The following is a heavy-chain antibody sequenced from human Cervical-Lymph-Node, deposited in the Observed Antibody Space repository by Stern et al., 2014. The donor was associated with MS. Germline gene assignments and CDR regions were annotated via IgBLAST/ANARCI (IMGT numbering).Heavy chain of an antibody. CDR2: INPSGGST. J-gene: IGHJ5*02. Sequence: VQLGESGAAVKKPGASVNVSCKASGYTFTHYHIHSVRQAPGQGLEWMAMINPSGGSTTYGQKFHGRLTVTRDTSTSTVYMELRSLRSDDTALYYCARDMVDADKWFDPWGQGTLVTVSS. V-gene: IGHV1-46*01. CDR3: ARDMVDADKWFDP. CDR1: GYTFTHYH. D-gene: IGHD2-15*01.